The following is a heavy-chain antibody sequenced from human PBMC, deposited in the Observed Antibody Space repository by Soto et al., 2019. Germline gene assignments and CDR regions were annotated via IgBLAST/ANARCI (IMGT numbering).Heavy chain of an antibody. J-gene: IGHJ4*02. Sequence: PSETLSLTCTVSGGSISSYYWSWIRQPPGKGLEWIGYIYYSGSTNYNPSLKSRVTISVDTSKNQFSLKLSSVTAADTAVYYCARQKSYYDSSGHGPSQIDYWGRGTLVTVSS. D-gene: IGHD3-22*01. CDR2: IYYSGST. V-gene: IGHV4-59*08. CDR3: ARQKSYYDSSGHGPSQIDY. CDR1: GGSISSYY.